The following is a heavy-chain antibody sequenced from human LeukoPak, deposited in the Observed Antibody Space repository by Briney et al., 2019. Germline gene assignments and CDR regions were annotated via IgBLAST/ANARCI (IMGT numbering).Heavy chain of an antibody. V-gene: IGHV3-21*01. CDR2: ISSNSYI. J-gene: IGHJ4*02. CDR1: GFTFSSYN. Sequence: GGSLRLSCAASGFTFSSYNMNWVRQAPGKGLEWVSSISSNSYIYYADSVKGRFTISRDNAKNSLYLQMNSLRAEDTAVYYCARGSPYYYDSSGYYQAHDYWGQGTLVTVSS. D-gene: IGHD3-22*01. CDR3: ARGSPYYYDSSGYYQAHDY.